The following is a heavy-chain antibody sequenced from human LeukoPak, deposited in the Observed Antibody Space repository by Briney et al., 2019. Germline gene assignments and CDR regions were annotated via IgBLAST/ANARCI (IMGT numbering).Heavy chain of an antibody. CDR1: GYTFTSYG. D-gene: IGHD6-19*01. Sequence: ASVNVSCKASGYTFTSYGIRWVRQAPAQGHEGMGWISAYNGNTNYTQKLQGRVTMTIDTSTSTAYMEVMSLRSDDTAVYYCARYSRIAVAGTSVNWGQGTLVTVSS. J-gene: IGHJ1*01. CDR2: ISAYNGNT. CDR3: ARYSRIAVAGTSVN. V-gene: IGHV1-18*01.